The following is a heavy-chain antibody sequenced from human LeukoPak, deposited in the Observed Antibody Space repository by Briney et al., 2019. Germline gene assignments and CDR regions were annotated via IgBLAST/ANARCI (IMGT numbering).Heavy chain of an antibody. J-gene: IGHJ4*02. CDR2: ISGSGGST. D-gene: IGHD5-18*01. CDR3: AKGPSKDTTIDY. CDR1: GFTFSSYA. Sequence: GGSLRLSCAASGFTFSSYAMSWVRQAPGKGLEWVSAISGSGGSTYYADSVKGRLTISRDNSKNTLYLQMNSLRAEDTAVYYCAKGPSKDTTIDYWGQGTLVTVSS. V-gene: IGHV3-23*01.